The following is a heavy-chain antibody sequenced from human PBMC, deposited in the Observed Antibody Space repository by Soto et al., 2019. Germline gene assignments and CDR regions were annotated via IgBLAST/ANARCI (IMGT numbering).Heavy chain of an antibody. V-gene: IGHV3-33*01. J-gene: IGHJ3*02. CDR3: ARDSAFGGDPESAFDI. Sequence: GGSLRLSCAASGFTFSSYGMHWVRQAPGKGLEWVAVIWYDGSNKYYADSVKGRFTISRDNSKNTLYLQMNSLRAEDTAVYYCARDSAFGGDPESAFDIWGQGTMVTVSS. CDR2: IWYDGSNK. CDR1: GFTFSSYG. D-gene: IGHD3-16*01.